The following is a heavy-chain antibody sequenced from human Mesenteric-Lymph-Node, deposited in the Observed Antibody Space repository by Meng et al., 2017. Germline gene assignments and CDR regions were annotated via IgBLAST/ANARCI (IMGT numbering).Heavy chain of an antibody. CDR2: INHSGST. CDR1: GGSISSYY. D-gene: IGHD1-26*01. J-gene: IGHJ2*01. Sequence: SETLSLTCTVSGGSISSYYWSWIRQPPGKGLEWIGEINHSGSTNYNPSLKSRVTISVDTSKNQFSLKLSSVTAADTAVYYCARVGWELLHHWYFDLWGRGTLVTVSS. CDR3: ARVGWELLHHWYFDL. V-gene: IGHV4-34*01.